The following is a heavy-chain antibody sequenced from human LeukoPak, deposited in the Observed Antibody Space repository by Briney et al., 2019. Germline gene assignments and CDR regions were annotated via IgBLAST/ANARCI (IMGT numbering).Heavy chain of an antibody. D-gene: IGHD3-16*02. CDR1: GGSFSGYY. V-gene: IGHV4-34*01. CDR2: INHSGST. J-gene: IGHJ4*02. CDR3: ARGRVWWSYRQNFDY. Sequence: SETLSLTCAVYGGSFSGYYWSWIRQPPGKGLEWIGEINHSGSTNYNPSLKSRVTISVDTSKNQFSLKLSSVTAADTAVYYCARGRVWWSYRQNFDYWGQGTLVTVSS.